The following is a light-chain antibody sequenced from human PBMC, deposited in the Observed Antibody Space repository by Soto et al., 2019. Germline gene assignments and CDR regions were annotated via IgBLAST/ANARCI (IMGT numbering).Light chain of an antibody. CDR1: QSISNW. J-gene: IGKJ1*01. CDR2: DAS. Sequence: DIQMTQSPSTLSASVGDRVTITCRASQSISNWLAWYQQRPGKAPNLLIYDASNLESGVPSRFSGSGSGTEFTLPISSLQPDDFATYYCQQYNSYSRAFGQGTRVEIK. V-gene: IGKV1-5*01. CDR3: QQYNSYSRA.